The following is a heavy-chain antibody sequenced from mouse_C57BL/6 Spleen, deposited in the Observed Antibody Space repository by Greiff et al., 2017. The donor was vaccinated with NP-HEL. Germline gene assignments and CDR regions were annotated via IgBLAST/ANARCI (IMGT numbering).Heavy chain of an antibody. V-gene: IGHV5-9-1*02. CDR1: GFTFSSYA. D-gene: IGHD3-1*01. Sequence: EVKVIESGEGLVKPGGSLKLSCAASGFTFSSYAMSWVRQTPEKRLEWVAYISSGGDYIYYADTVKGRFTISRDNARNTLYLQMSSLKSEDTAMYYCTRDRENYYFDYWGQGTTLTVSS. CDR2: ISSGGDYI. CDR3: TRDRENYYFDY. J-gene: IGHJ2*01.